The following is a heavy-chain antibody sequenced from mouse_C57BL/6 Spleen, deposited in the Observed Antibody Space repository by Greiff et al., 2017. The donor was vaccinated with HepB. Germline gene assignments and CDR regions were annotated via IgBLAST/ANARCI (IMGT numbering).Heavy chain of an antibody. CDR3: AIYYYGCSPYFDY. CDR1: GYAFSSSW. V-gene: IGHV1-82*01. D-gene: IGHD1-1*01. J-gene: IGHJ2*01. CDR2: IYPGDGDT. Sequence: QVQLQQSGPELVKPGASVKISCKASGYAFSSSWMNWVKQRPGKGLEWIGRIYPGDGDTNYNGKFKGKATLTADKSSSTAYMQLSSLTSEDSAVYFCAIYYYGCSPYFDYWGQGTTLTVSS.